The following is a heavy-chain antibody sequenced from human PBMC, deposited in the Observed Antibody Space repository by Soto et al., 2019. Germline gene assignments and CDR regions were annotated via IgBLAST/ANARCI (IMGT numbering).Heavy chain of an antibody. CDR3: ARTSAGGKYYYGMDV. V-gene: IGHV5-51*01. J-gene: IGHJ6*02. Sequence: PGESLKISCKGSGYSVTSYWMGWVRQMPGKGLEWMGIIYPGDSDTRYSPSFQGQVTISADKSISTAYLQWSSLKASDTAMYYCARTSAGGKYYYGMDVWGQGTTVTVSS. D-gene: IGHD6-13*01. CDR2: IYPGDSDT. CDR1: GYSVTSYW.